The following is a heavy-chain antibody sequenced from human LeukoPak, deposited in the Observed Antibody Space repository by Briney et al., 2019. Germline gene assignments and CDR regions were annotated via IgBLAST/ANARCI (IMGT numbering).Heavy chain of an antibody. J-gene: IGHJ5*02. CDR3: ARVGYYDSSRGSWFDP. D-gene: IGHD3-22*01. CDR1: GGTFSSYA. V-gene: IGHV1-69*05. CDR2: IIPIFGTA. Sequence: SVKVSCKASGGTFSSYAISWVRQPPGQGIEWMGGIIPIFGTANYAQKFQGRVTITTDESTSTAYMELSSLRSEDTAVYYCARVGYYDSSRGSWFDPWGQGTLVTVSS.